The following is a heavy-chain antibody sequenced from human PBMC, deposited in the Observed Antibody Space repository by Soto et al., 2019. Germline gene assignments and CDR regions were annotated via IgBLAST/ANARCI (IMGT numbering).Heavy chain of an antibody. D-gene: IGHD2-2*01. V-gene: IGHV4-59*01. Sequence: SETLSLTCTVSGGSISSYYWSWIRQPPGKGLEWIGYIYYSGSTNYNPSLKSRVTISVDTSKNQFSLKLSSVTAADTAVYYCARAGEVPAAEFDPWGQGTLVTVSS. CDR2: IYYSGST. J-gene: IGHJ5*02. CDR3: ARAGEVPAAEFDP. CDR1: GGSISSYY.